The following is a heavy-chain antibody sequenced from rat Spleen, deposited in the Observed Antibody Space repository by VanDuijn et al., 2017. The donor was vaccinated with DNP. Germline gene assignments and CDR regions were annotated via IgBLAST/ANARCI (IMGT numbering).Heavy chain of an antibody. CDR1: GFTFSNYD. Sequence: EVQLVESGGGLVQPGRTLKLSCAASGFTFSNYDMPWVRQAPTKGLEWVAIISHTDDTTYYPDSVRGRFTISRDNAKSTLYLQMERLRSEDTATYYCAKDAFDYWGQGAMVTVSS. V-gene: IGHV5-19*01. CDR3: AKDAFDY. J-gene: IGHJ2*01. CDR2: ISHTDDTT.